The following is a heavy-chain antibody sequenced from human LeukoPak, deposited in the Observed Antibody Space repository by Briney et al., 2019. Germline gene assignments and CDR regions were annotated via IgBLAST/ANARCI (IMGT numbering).Heavy chain of an antibody. V-gene: IGHV3-7*05. CDR2: INQDGSEK. Sequence: GGSLRLSCAASGFPFNSYWMSWVRQAPGKVLEWVANINQDGSEKYYVDSVKGRFTISRDNAKNSLYLQMNSLRAEDTAVYYCARLVGNYFAYWGQGTLVTVSS. D-gene: IGHD2-15*01. J-gene: IGHJ4*02. CDR1: GFPFNSYW. CDR3: ARLVGNYFAY.